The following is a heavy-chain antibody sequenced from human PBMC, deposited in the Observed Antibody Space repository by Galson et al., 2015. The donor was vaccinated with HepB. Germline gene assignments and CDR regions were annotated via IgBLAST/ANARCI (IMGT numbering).Heavy chain of an antibody. CDR1: GFTFSSYA. J-gene: IGHJ6*02. Sequence: SLRLSCAASGFTFSSYAMHWVRQAPGKGLEWVAVISYDGSNKYYADSVKGRFTISRDNSKNTLYLQMNSLRAEDTAVYYCARARSGGSNYYYGMDVWGQGTTVTVSS. D-gene: IGHD2-15*01. CDR3: ARARSGGSNYYYGMDV. CDR2: ISYDGSNK. V-gene: IGHV3-30*04.